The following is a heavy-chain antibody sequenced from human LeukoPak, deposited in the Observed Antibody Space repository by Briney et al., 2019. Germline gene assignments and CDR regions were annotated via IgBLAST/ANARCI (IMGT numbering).Heavy chain of an antibody. J-gene: IGHJ3*02. CDR2: IIPIFGTA. Sequence: SVKVSCKASGGTFSSYAIGWVRQAPGQGLEWMGGIIPIFGTANYAQKFQGRVTITADESTSTAYMELSSLRSEDTAVYYCARNGDYVPDDAFDIWGQGTMVTVSS. V-gene: IGHV1-69*01. D-gene: IGHD4-17*01. CDR3: ARNGDYVPDDAFDI. CDR1: GGTFSSYA.